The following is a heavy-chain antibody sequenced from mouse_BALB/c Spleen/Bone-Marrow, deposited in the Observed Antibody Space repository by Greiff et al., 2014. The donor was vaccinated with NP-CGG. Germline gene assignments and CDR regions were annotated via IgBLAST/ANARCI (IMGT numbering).Heavy chain of an antibody. CDR1: GYTFTSYW. CDR2: IAPGSGST. D-gene: IGHD2-1*01. CDR3: ARFPIYYGNYGAMDY. V-gene: IGHV1S41*01. J-gene: IGHJ4*01. Sequence: DLVKPGASVKPSCKASGYTFTSYWITWIKQRPGQGLEWIGRIAPGSGSTYYNEMFKGKATLTVDTSSSTAYIQLSSLSSEDSAVYFCARFPIYYGNYGAMDYWGQGTSVTVSS.